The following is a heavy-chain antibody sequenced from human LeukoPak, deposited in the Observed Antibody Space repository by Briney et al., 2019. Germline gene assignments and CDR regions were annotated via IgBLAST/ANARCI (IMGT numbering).Heavy chain of an antibody. Sequence: PSGGSLRLSCTASEFTFGDYAMSWVRQAPGKGLEWVGFIRSKAYGGTTEYAASVKGRFTISRDDSKSIAYLQMNSLKTEDTAVYFCTSGVAGLDYWGQGTLVTVSS. CDR1: EFTFGDYA. V-gene: IGHV3-49*04. J-gene: IGHJ4*02. D-gene: IGHD6-19*01. CDR2: IRSKAYGGTT. CDR3: TSGVAGLDY.